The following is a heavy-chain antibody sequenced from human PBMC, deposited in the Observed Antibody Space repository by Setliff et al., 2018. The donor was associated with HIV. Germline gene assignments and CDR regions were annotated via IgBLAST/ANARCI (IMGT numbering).Heavy chain of an antibody. Sequence: ASVKVSCKASGYSFISHDINWVRQATGQGPEWMGWMNPSSGKTGYAEKFQGRITMTRNTSTSTAYMEMGSLRSEDTAVYYCARITSRITIFAYRGQGTLVTVSS. CDR1: GYSFISHD. D-gene: IGHD3-3*01. J-gene: IGHJ4*02. CDR3: ARITSRITIFAY. V-gene: IGHV1-8*01. CDR2: MNPSSGKT.